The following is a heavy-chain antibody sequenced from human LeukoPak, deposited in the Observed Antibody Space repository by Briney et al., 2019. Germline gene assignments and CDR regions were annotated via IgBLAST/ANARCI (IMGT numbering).Heavy chain of an antibody. V-gene: IGHV1-24*01. D-gene: IGHD1-26*01. CDR3: ATASGGY. CDR1: GYTLTELS. J-gene: IGHJ4*02. Sequence: ASVKVSCKVSGYTLTELSTHWVRQAPGKGLEWMGGFDPEDGETIYAQKFQGRVAMTEDTSTETAYMELSSLRSEDTAVYYCATASGGYWGQGTLVTVSS. CDR2: FDPEDGET.